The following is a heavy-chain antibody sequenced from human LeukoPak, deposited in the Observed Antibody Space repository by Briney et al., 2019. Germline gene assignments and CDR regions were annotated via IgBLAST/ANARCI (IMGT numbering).Heavy chain of an antibody. CDR1: GYTFTSNY. CDR2: ISAYNGNT. V-gene: IGHV1-18*04. D-gene: IGHD4-23*01. CDR3: ARALYGANSGIDY. J-gene: IGHJ4*02. Sequence: ALVKVSCKASGYTFTSNYIHWVRQAPGQGLEWMGWISAYNGNTNYAQKLQGRVTMTTDTSTSTAYMELRSLRSDDTAVYFCARALYGANSGIDYWGQGTLVAVSS.